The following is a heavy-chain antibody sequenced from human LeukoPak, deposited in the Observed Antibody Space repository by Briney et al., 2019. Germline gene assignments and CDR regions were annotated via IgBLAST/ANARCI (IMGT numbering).Heavy chain of an antibody. V-gene: IGHV4-59*01. CDR2: SYYSGST. CDR1: GGSITHYY. CDR3: ATTTSGGDAFDI. D-gene: IGHD1-26*01. Sequence: PSETLSLTCTVSGGSITHYYWTWIRQPPGKTLEWIGYSYYSGSTKYNPSRKSRVTISVDTSNNQCSLNLRSVTAAETAAYYCATTTSGGDAFDISGQGKMVTVSS. J-gene: IGHJ3*02.